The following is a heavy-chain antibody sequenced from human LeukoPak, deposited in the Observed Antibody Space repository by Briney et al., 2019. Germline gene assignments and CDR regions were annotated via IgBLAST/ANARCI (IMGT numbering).Heavy chain of an antibody. CDR2: INHSGST. Sequence: SETLSLTCAVYGGSFSGYYWSWIRQPPGKGLEWIGEINHSGSTNYNPSLKSRVTISADTSKNQFSLKLSSVTAADTAVYYCARRGVRGVFDWGQGTLVTVSS. J-gene: IGHJ4*02. CDR3: ARRGVRGVFD. D-gene: IGHD3-10*01. CDR1: GGSFSGYY. V-gene: IGHV4-34*01.